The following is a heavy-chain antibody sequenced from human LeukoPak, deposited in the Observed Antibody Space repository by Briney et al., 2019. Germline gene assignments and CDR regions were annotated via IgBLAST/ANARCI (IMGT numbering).Heavy chain of an antibody. D-gene: IGHD6-19*01. CDR1: GGTFSSYA. CDR2: IIPIFGTA. V-gene: IGHV1-69*05. Sequence: SVKVSCKASGGTFSSYAISWVRQAPGQGLEWMGRIIPIFGTANYAQKFQGRVTITTDESTSTAYMELSSLRSEDTAVYYCARELRPGIEVVPYYFDYWGQGTLVTVSS. J-gene: IGHJ4*02. CDR3: ARELRPGIEVVPYYFDY.